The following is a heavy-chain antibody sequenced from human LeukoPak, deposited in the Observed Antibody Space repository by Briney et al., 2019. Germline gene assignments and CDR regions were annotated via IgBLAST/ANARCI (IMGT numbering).Heavy chain of an antibody. CDR1: GFTCSSYA. CDR3: AKDKESSGWYGMGAFDI. J-gene: IGHJ3*02. D-gene: IGHD6-13*01. Sequence: PGGSLRLSCAASGFTCSSYAMSWVRQDPGKGLEWVSTISGSGGSTYYADSVKGRFTMSRDNSKNTLYLQMNSLRAEDTALYYCAKDKESSGWYGMGAFDIRGQGTMVIVSS. CDR2: ISGSGGST. V-gene: IGHV3-23*01.